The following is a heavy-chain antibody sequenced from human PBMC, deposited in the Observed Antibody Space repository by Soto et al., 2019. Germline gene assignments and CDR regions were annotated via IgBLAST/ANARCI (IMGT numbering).Heavy chain of an antibody. CDR2: SIPIFGTA. CDR3: ATRPNYCCGGSCYSGPFDY. CDR1: GGTFSSYA. D-gene: IGHD2-15*01. Sequence: QVQLVQSGAEVKKPGSSVKVSCKASGGTFSSYAISWVRQAPGQGLEWMGGSIPIFGTANYAQKFQGRITITADESTSTAYMELSSLRSEDTAVYYCATRPNYCCGGSCYSGPFDYWGQGTLVTVSS. J-gene: IGHJ4*02. V-gene: IGHV1-69*01.